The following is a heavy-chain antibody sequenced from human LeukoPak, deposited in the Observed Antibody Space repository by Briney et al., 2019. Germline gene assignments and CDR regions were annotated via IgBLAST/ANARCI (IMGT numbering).Heavy chain of an antibody. CDR2: IYYSGST. D-gene: IGHD3-22*01. CDR3: ARGITMTRNYYYYGMDV. CDR1: GGSISSGGYY. J-gene: IGHJ6*02. V-gene: IGHV4-31*03. Sequence: SETLSLTCTVSGGSISSGGYYWSWIRQHPGKGLEWIGYIYYSGSTYYNPSLKSRVTISVDTSKNQFSLKLSSVTAADTAVYYCARGITMTRNYYYYGMDVWGQGTTVTVSS.